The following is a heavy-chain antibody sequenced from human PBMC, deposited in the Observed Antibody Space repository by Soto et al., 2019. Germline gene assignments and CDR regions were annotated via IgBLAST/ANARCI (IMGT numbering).Heavy chain of an antibody. CDR3: ARVQTYSSSSYFDY. V-gene: IGHV4-34*01. CDR2: INHSGST. D-gene: IGHD6-6*01. J-gene: IGHJ4*02. Sequence: SETLSLTCAVYGGSFSGYYWSWIRQPPGKGLEWIGEINHSGSTNYNPSLKSHVTISVDTSKNQFSLKLSSVTAADTAVYYCARVQTYSSSSYFDYWGQGTLVTVSS. CDR1: GGSFSGYY.